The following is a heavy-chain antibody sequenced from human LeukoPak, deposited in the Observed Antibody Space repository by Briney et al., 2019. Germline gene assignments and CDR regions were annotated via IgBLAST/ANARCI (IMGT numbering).Heavy chain of an antibody. V-gene: IGHV3-23*01. CDR2: LGRSGEYK. J-gene: IGHJ6*02. Sequence: GGSLRLSCAASGFRFTDYSMRWVRQAPGEGLEWVAGLGRSGEYKYYADSVKGRFTISRDNSKDTVSLQVNSLRAEDSAIYFCVKDRPCETCMPMDAWGQGTTVTVSS. D-gene: IGHD2-2*01. CDR1: GFRFTDYS. CDR3: VKDRPCETCMPMDA.